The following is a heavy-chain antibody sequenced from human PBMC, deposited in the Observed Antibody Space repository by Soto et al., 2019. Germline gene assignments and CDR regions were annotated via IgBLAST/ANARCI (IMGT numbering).Heavy chain of an antibody. V-gene: IGHV4-31*03. J-gene: IGHJ5*02. Sequence: SETLSLTCTVSGGSISSGGYYWSWIRQHPGKGLEWIGYIYYSGSTYYNPSLKSRVTISVDTSKNQFSLKLSSVTAADTAVYYCAREQVVAANWFDPWGQGTLVTVSS. CDR1: GGSISSGGYY. CDR3: AREQVVAANWFDP. CDR2: IYYSGST. D-gene: IGHD2-15*01.